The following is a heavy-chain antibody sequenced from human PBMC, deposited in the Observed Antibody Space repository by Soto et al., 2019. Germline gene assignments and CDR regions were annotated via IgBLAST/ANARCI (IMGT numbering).Heavy chain of an antibody. J-gene: IGHJ4*02. CDR2: TSASNLYT. CDR3: ARDTLPVYYDSSGRGHTY. CDR1: GCNFPSYG. V-gene: IGHV1-18*01. Sequence: GASVNVCCKACGCNFPSYGISWMREAGGQGRQWRGLTSASNLYTSCPLNLQRRVTMATDTSTSTAYTELRILRSEDTAVYYSARDTLPVYYDSSGRGHTYWGQGTLVTVSS. D-gene: IGHD3-22*01.